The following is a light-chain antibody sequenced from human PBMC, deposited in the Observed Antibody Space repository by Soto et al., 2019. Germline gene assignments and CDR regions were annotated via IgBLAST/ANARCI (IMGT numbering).Light chain of an antibody. CDR3: SSYAGSGSIA. CDR2: EVS. CDR1: SSDVGGYNY. Sequence: QSALTQPPSASGSPGQSVTISCTGTSSDVGGYNYVSWYQQHPGEAPKLMIYEVSKRPSGVPDRFSGSKSGNTASLTVSGLQAEDEADYYCSSYAGSGSIAFGTGTKLTVL. J-gene: IGLJ1*01. V-gene: IGLV2-8*01.